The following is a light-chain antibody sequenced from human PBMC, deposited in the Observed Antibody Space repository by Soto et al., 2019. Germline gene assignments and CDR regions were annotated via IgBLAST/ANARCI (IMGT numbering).Light chain of an antibody. CDR1: QSVSSSY. V-gene: IGKV3-20*01. CDR3: QQYGSSPYGPLCT. J-gene: IGKJ2*02. CDR2: GAS. Sequence: EIVLTQSPGTLSLSPGERATLSCRASQSVSSSYLAWYQQKPGQAPRLLIYGASSRATGIPDRFSGSGSGTDFTLTISRLEPEDFAVYYCQQYGSSPYGPLCTFGQGTKLEIK.